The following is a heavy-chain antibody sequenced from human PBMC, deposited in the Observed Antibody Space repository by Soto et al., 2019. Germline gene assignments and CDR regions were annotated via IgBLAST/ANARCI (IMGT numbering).Heavy chain of an antibody. CDR2: IIPIFGTA. J-gene: IGHJ3*02. V-gene: IGHV1-69*06. D-gene: IGHD3-22*01. CDR3: ARKGYYYDSSGFLTHAYAFDI. Sequence: SVMVSCKASGGTFSSYAISWVRQAPGQGLEWMGGIIPIFGTANYAQKFQGRVTITADKSTSTAYMELSSLRSEDTAVYYCARKGYYYDSSGFLTHAYAFDIWGQGTMVTVSS. CDR1: GGTFSSYA.